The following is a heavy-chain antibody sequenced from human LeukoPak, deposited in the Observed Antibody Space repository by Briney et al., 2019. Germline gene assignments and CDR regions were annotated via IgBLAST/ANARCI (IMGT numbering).Heavy chain of an antibody. Sequence: GGSLRLSCAASGFTFSDYYTSWIRQAPGKGLEWVSYISSSGSTIYYADSVKGRFTISRDSAKNSLYLQMNSLRAEDTAVYYCAREGWGPYWYFDLWGRGTLVTVSS. CDR2: ISSSGSTI. J-gene: IGHJ2*01. CDR3: AREGWGPYWYFDL. V-gene: IGHV3-11*01. D-gene: IGHD6-19*01. CDR1: GFTFSDYY.